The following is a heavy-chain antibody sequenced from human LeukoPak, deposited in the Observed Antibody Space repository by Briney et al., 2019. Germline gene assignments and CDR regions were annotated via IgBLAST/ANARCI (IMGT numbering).Heavy chain of an antibody. D-gene: IGHD3-9*01. Sequence: PGGSLRLSCAASGFTVSSNYMSWVRQAPGKGLEWVSVIYSGGSTYYADSVKGRFTISRDNSKNTLYLQMNSLRAEDTAVYYCARRGTYYDILTGYSPSYFDYWGQGTLVTVSS. CDR2: IYSGGST. V-gene: IGHV3-53*01. CDR1: GFTVSSNY. J-gene: IGHJ4*02. CDR3: ARRGTYYDILTGYSPSYFDY.